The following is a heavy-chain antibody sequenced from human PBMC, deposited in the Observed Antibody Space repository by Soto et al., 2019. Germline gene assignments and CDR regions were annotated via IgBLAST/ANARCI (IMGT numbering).Heavy chain of an antibody. CDR2: INPNSGGT. J-gene: IGHJ3*02. CDR1: GYTFTGYY. CDR3: ARDSGCYQDAFDI. V-gene: IGHV1-2*04. D-gene: IGHD6-19*01. Sequence: ASVKVSCKASGYTFTGYYMHWVRQAPGQGLEWMGWINPNSGGTNYAQKFQGWVTMTRDTSISTAYMELSRLRSDDTAVYYCARDSGCYQDAFDIWGQATMVTVS.